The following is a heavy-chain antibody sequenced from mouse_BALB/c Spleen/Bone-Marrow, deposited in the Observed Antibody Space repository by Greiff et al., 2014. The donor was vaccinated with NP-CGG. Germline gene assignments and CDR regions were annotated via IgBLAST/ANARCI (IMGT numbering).Heavy chain of an antibody. D-gene: IGHD2-4*01. Sequence: VKLQESGAELVRPGTSVKVSCKGSGYAFTNYLIEWVKQRPGQGLEWIGVINSGSGGTKYNEKFKGKATLTADKSSSTAYMQXXXXXXXDSAVXXCARAITDAMDYWGQGTSVTVSX. CDR1: GYAFTNYL. J-gene: IGHJ4*01. V-gene: IGHV1-54*01. CDR2: INSGSGGT. CDR3: ARAITDAMDY.